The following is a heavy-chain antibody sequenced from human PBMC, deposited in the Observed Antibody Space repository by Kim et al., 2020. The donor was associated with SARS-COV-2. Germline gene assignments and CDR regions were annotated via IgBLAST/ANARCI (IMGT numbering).Heavy chain of an antibody. CDR2: ISSSSSTI. V-gene: IGHV3-48*01. CDR1: GFTFSSYS. J-gene: IGHJ4*02. CDR3: ARDGTVGYSSGWLDY. Sequence: GGSLRLSCAASGFTFSSYSMNWVRQAPGKGLEWVSYISSSSSTIYYADSVKGRFTISRDNAKNSLYLQMNSLRAEDTAVYYCARDGTVGYSSGWLDYWGQGTLVTVSS. D-gene: IGHD6-19*01.